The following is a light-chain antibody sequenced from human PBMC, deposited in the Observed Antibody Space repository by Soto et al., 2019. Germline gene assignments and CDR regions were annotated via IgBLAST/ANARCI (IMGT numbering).Light chain of an antibody. CDR2: GAS. Sequence: EIVLTQSPGTLSLSPGERATLSCRASQSVSSNYLAWYQQKPGQAPRLLIYGASRGAAGIPDRFSGSGSGTDFTLTISRLEPEVFAVYFCQQDGRSPMFTFGQGTKLEIK. CDR3: QQDGRSPMFT. CDR1: QSVSSNY. J-gene: IGKJ2*01. V-gene: IGKV3-20*01.